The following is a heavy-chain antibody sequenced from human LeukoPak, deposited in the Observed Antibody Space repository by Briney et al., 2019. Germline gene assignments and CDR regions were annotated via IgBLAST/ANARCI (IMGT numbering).Heavy chain of an antibody. CDR2: IKQDGSET. V-gene: IGHV3-7*01. Sequence: GGSLRLSCAASGFTFSSYWMNWVRQAPGKGLECLANIKQDGSETYYADSVKGRFTISRGNAKNSLYLQMNSLRAEDTAVYYCARETPRRGETRDGYRWGQGTLVTVSS. D-gene: IGHD5-24*01. CDR3: ARETPRRGETRDGYR. J-gene: IGHJ4*02. CDR1: GFTFSSYW.